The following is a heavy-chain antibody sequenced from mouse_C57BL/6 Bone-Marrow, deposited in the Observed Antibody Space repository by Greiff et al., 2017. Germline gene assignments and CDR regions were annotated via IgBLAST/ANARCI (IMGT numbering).Heavy chain of an antibody. CDR1: GYTFTSYG. Sequence: VQLQQSGAELARPGASVKLSCKASGYTFTSYGISWVKQRTGQGLEWIGEIYPRSGNTYYNEKFKGKATLTADKSSSTAYMELRSLTSENSAVYFCARGGVRRAYWGQGTLVTVSA. V-gene: IGHV1-81*01. CDR3: ARGGVRRAY. D-gene: IGHD2-14*01. J-gene: IGHJ3*01. CDR2: IYPRSGNT.